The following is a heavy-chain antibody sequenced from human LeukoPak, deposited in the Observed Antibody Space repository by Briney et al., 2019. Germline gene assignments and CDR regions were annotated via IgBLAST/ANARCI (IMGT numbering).Heavy chain of an antibody. CDR2: ISYDGSNK. D-gene: IGHD5-24*01. CDR3: AKVSRDGYKSGMDV. Sequence: GGSLTLSWAASGFTFSSYGMHWVRQAPGNGLEWVAVISYDGSNKYYADSVKGRFTISRDNSKDTLYLQKNSLRAEDTAVYYCAKVSRDGYKSGMDVWGQGTTVTVSS. CDR1: GFTFSSYG. V-gene: IGHV3-30*18. J-gene: IGHJ6*02.